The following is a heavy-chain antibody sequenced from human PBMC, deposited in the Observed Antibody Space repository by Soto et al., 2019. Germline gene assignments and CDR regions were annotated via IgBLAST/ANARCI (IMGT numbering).Heavy chain of an antibody. Sequence: ASVKVSCKXSGYTFTSYGISWVRQAPGQGLEWMGWISAYNGNTNYAQKLQGRVTMTTDTSTSTAYMELRSLRSDDTAVYYCARVPRGYSYGYPDYWGQGTLVTVSS. J-gene: IGHJ4*02. CDR1: GYTFTSYG. D-gene: IGHD5-18*01. V-gene: IGHV1-18*01. CDR3: ARVPRGYSYGYPDY. CDR2: ISAYNGNT.